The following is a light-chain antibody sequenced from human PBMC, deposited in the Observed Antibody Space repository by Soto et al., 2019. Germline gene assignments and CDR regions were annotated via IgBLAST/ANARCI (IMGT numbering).Light chain of an antibody. CDR2: EVS. Sequence: QSVLTQPPSVSGAPGQRVTISCTGSGSNIGAGYDVHWYQQLPGTAPKLMIYEVSNRPSGVSNRFSGSKSGNTASLTISGLQAEDETDYYCFSYTSSGTYVFGTGTKVT. V-gene: IGLV1-40*01. CDR3: FSYTSSGTYV. CDR1: GSNIGAGYD. J-gene: IGLJ1*01.